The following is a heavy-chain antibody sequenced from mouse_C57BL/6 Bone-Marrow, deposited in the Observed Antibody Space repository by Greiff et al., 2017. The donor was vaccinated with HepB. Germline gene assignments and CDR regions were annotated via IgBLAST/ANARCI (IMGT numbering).Heavy chain of an antibody. Sequence: QVQLKQSGPELVKPGASVKISCKASGYAFSSSWMNWVKQRPGKGLEWIGRIYPGDGDTNYNGKFKGKATLTADKSSSTAYMQLSSLTSEDSAVYFCARSATYYSNYSFAYWGQGTLVTVSA. CDR3: ARSATYYSNYSFAY. CDR1: GYAFSSSW. CDR2: IYPGDGDT. V-gene: IGHV1-82*01. D-gene: IGHD2-5*01. J-gene: IGHJ3*01.